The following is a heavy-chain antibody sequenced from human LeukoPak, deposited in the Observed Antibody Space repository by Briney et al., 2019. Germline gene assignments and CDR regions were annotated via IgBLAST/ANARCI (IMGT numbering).Heavy chain of an antibody. Sequence: ASVKVSCKASGYTFTSYDINWVRQATGQGLEWMGWMNPNSGNTGYAQKFQGRVTITRNTSISTAYMELSSLRSEDTAVYYCAKDLISITVAGNAGNYWGQGTLVTVSS. CDR3: AKDLISITVAGNAGNY. J-gene: IGHJ4*02. CDR1: GYTFTSYD. V-gene: IGHV1-8*03. D-gene: IGHD6-19*01. CDR2: MNPNSGNT.